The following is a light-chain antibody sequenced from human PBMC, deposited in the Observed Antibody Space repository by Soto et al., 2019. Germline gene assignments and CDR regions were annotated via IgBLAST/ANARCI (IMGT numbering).Light chain of an antibody. Sequence: EIVMTQSPATLPVSPGERVTLSCRASQSVSIDLAWYQQKPGQAPRLLIYGASTRATDIPPSFTGSGSGTEFTLTISSLQPEDIAVYYCQQYNKWPQTFGQGTKVDIK. J-gene: IGKJ1*01. CDR1: QSVSID. CDR3: QQYNKWPQT. V-gene: IGKV3-15*01. CDR2: GAS.